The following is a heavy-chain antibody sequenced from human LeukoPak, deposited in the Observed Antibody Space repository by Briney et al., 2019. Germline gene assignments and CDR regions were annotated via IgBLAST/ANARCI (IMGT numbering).Heavy chain of an antibody. D-gene: IGHD6-19*01. Sequence: SETLSLTCTVSGGSISSYYWSWIRQPPGKGLEWIGYIYYSGSTNYNPSLKSRVTISVDTSKNQFSLKLSSVTAADTAVYSCARLIAVTGTVDYFDYWGQGTLVTVSS. CDR3: ARLIAVTGTVDYFDY. J-gene: IGHJ4*02. CDR2: IYYSGST. V-gene: IGHV4-59*01. CDR1: GGSISSYY.